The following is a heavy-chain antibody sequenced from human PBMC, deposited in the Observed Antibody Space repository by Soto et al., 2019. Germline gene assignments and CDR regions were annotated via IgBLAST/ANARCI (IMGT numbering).Heavy chain of an antibody. CDR3: SRDSAYGVVIYYGMDV. CDR1: GGTFSSYA. V-gene: IGHV1-69*01. Sequence: QVQLVQSGAEVKKPGSSVKVSCKASGGTFSSYAISWVRQAPGQGLEWMGGIIPIFGTANYAQKFQGRVTITADESTSTAYMELSSMRSEDTAVYYCSRDSAYGVVIYYGMDVWGQGTTVTVSS. J-gene: IGHJ6*02. D-gene: IGHD3-3*01. CDR2: IIPIFGTA.